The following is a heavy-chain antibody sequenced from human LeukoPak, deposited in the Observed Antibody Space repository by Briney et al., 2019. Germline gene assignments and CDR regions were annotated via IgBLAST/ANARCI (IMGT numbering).Heavy chain of an antibody. CDR2: IYYSGST. D-gene: IGHD3-9*01. Sequence: SETLSLTCTVSGGSISSSGYYWGWIRQPPGKGLEWIGSIYYSGSTYFNPSLKGRVTISVDTSKNQFSLKLSSVTAADTAVYYCASILRYFDWLLRGYYYYGMDVWGQGTTVTVSS. J-gene: IGHJ6*02. V-gene: IGHV4-39*01. CDR3: ASILRYFDWLLRGYYYYGMDV. CDR1: GGSISSSGYY.